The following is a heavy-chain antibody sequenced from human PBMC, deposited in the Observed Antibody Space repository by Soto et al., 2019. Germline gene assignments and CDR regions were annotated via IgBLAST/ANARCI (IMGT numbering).Heavy chain of an antibody. CDR3: ARTSSGWYGYYYYYGMDV. Sequence: EVQLVESGGGLVKPGGSLRLSCAASGFTFSSYSMNWVRQAPGKGLEWVSSISSSSSYIYYADSVKGRFTISRDNAKNSLYLQMNSLRAEDTAVYYCARTSSGWYGYYYYYGMDVWGQGTTVTVSS. CDR1: GFTFSSYS. V-gene: IGHV3-21*01. CDR2: ISSSSSYI. J-gene: IGHJ6*02. D-gene: IGHD6-19*01.